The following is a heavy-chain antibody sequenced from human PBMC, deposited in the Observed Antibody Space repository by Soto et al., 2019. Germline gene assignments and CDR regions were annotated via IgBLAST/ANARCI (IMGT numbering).Heavy chain of an antibody. CDR2: ISGSGGST. D-gene: IGHD1-26*01. V-gene: IGHV3-23*01. Sequence: PGGSLRLSCGASAFSFSHYAMHWVRQAPGKGLEWVSAISGSGGSTYYADSVKGRFTISRDNSKNTLYLQMNSLRAEDTAVYYCAKDREALYYYGMDVWGQGTTVTVSS. J-gene: IGHJ6*02. CDR3: AKDREALYYYGMDV. CDR1: AFSFSHYA.